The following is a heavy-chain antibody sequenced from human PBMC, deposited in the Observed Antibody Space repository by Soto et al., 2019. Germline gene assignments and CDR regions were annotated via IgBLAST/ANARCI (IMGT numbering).Heavy chain of an antibody. Sequence: QMHLVESGGGVVQPGRSLTLSCVASGFTFTSYGIHWVRQAPGKGLEWVAVIWYDGSNKYYGDSVKGRFSTSRDNSKNTLYLQMNSLRAEDTAVYYCARDRRFLEWLDFWGQGTLVSVSS. V-gene: IGHV3-33*01. D-gene: IGHD3-3*01. CDR3: ARDRRFLEWLDF. CDR1: GFTFTSYG. CDR2: IWYDGSNK. J-gene: IGHJ4*02.